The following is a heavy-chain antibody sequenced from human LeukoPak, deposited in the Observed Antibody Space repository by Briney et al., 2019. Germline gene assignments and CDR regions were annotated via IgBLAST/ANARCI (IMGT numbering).Heavy chain of an antibody. CDR2: IYYTGTT. CDR1: GGSISNYY. Sequence: SETLSLTCTVSGGSISNYYWSWIRQPPGKGLEWIASIYYTGTTNYNPSLTSRVTISVDTSKNQFSLKLNSVPAADTAVYYCARHNNSGTYPLDSRGQGALVTVSS. CDR3: ARHNNSGTYPLDS. V-gene: IGHV4-59*08. J-gene: IGHJ4*02. D-gene: IGHD3-10*01.